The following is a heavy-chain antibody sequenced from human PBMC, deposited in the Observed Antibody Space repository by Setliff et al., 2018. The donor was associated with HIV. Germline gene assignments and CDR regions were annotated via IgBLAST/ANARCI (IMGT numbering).Heavy chain of an antibody. V-gene: IGHV4-4*09. CDR1: GGSMSTYY. J-gene: IGHJ4*02. Sequence: SETLSLTCTVSGGSMSTYYWSWIRQPPGKGLEWIGYIYTIGSTNYNPSLRSRVTISVDTSKYHFSLRLSSVTAADTAVYYGASWEVYCGTDCYWSSLDYWGQGILVTVSS. D-gene: IGHD2-21*02. CDR3: ASWEVYCGTDCYWSSLDY. CDR2: IYTIGST.